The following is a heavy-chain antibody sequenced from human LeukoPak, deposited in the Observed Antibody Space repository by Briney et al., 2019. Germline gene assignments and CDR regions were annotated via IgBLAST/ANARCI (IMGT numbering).Heavy chain of an antibody. CDR3: ARQSRDGSKTRGDYFDY. Sequence: GSSLKISCQVSGYIFTHYWIGWVRQMPGKGLESMGIIYPADSDTTYSPSFQGQVTISADKSISTVYLQWSSLKASDTAMYYCARQSRDGSKTRGDYFDYWGQGTLVTVSS. V-gene: IGHV5-51*01. CDR1: GYIFTHYW. D-gene: IGHD3-10*01. CDR2: IYPADSDT. J-gene: IGHJ4*02.